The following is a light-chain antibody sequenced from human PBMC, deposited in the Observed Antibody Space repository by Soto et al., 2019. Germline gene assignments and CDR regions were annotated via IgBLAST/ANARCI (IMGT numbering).Light chain of an antibody. J-gene: IGKJ2*01. Sequence: EIVLTQSPGTLSLSPGERATLSCRASQSVSSSSLAWYQQKPGQAPRLLISGASSRTTGIPDRFSGSGSGTDFTCGISRLEPNDVAVYYCEHSDGFFMYTFGRGNKLEIK. CDR3: EHSDGFFMYT. CDR2: GAS. CDR1: QSVSSSS. V-gene: IGKV3-20*01.